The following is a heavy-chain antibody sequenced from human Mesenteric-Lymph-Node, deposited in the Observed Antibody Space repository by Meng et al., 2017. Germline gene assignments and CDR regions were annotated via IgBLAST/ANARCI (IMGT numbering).Heavy chain of an antibody. Sequence: GGSLRLSCAASGFTFDDYGMSWVRQAPGKGLEWVSGINWNGGSTGYADSVKGRFTISRDNAKNSLYLQMNSLRAEDTALYYCAREGVESSGYQLDAFDIWGQGTMVTVSS. CDR1: GFTFDDYG. CDR3: AREGVESSGYQLDAFDI. D-gene: IGHD3-22*01. V-gene: IGHV3-20*04. J-gene: IGHJ3*02. CDR2: INWNGGST.